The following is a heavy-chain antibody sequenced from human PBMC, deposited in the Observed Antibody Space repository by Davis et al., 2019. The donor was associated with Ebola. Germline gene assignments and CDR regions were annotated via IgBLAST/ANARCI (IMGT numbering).Heavy chain of an antibody. D-gene: IGHD3-9*01. J-gene: IGHJ6*02. CDR1: GYTFTSYG. CDR2: ISAYNGNT. V-gene: IGHV1-18*01. CDR3: ARAGPGGYFDWLTLYGMDG. Sequence: ASVKVSCKASGYTFTSYGISWVRQAPGQGLEWMGWISAYNGNTNYAQKLQGRVTMTTDTSTSTAYMELRSLRSDDTAVYYCARAGPGGYFDWLTLYGMDGWGQGTTVTVSS.